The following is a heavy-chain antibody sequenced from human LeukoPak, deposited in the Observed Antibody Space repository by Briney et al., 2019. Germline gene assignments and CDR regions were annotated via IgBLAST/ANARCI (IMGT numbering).Heavy chain of an antibody. CDR1: GGSISSYY. J-gene: IGHJ4*02. Sequence: SETLSLTCTVSGGSISSYYWTWVRQSAGKGLEWIGRISASGNTNYNPSLKSRVTMSVDTSTNQFSLKLTSVTAADTAVYYCARKGRSSTPGYWGQGTLVTVSS. V-gene: IGHV4-4*07. D-gene: IGHD2-15*01. CDR3: ARKGRSSTPGY. CDR2: ISASGNT.